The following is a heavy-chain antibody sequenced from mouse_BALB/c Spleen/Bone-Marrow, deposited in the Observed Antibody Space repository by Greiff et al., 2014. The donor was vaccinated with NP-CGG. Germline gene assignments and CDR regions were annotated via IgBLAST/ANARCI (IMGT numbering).Heavy chain of an antibody. D-gene: IGHD2-3*01. Sequence: EVKLVESGPSLVKPSQTLSLTCSVTGDSITSGYWNWIRKFPGNKLEYMGYISYSGNTYYNPSLKSRISITRDTSKNQYYLQLNSVTTEDAATYYCATYDGYCFDYWGQGTALTVSS. CDR1: GDSITSGY. CDR3: ATYDGYCFDY. CDR2: ISYSGNT. V-gene: IGHV3-8*02. J-gene: IGHJ2*01.